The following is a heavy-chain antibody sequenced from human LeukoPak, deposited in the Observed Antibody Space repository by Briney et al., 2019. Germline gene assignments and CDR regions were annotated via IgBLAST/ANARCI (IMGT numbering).Heavy chain of an antibody. V-gene: IGHV4-39*01. CDR1: GGSISSSSYY. CDR3: ARQTGSGLFILP. Sequence: SETLSLTCTVSGGSISSSSYYWGWIRQPPGKGLEWIGSIYYSGNTYYNASLKSRVSISVDTSKNQFSLSLTSVTAADTAVYYCARQTGSGLFILPGGQGTLVTVSS. CDR2: IYYSGNT. D-gene: IGHD3/OR15-3a*01. J-gene: IGHJ4*02.